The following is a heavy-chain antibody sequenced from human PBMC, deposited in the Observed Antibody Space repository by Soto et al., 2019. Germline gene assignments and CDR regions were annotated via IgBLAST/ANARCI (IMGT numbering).Heavy chain of an antibody. J-gene: IGHJ2*01. CDR3: ARISSSSWLGFRYWYFDL. D-gene: IGHD6-13*01. Sequence: SGPTLVNPTQTLTLTCTFSGFSLSTSGMCVSWIRQPPGKALEWLARIDWDDDKYYSTSLKTRLTISKDTSKNQVVLTMTNMDPVVTATYYCARISSSSWLGFRYWYFDLWGRGALVAVS. V-gene: IGHV2-70*11. CDR2: IDWDDDK. CDR1: GFSLSTSGMC.